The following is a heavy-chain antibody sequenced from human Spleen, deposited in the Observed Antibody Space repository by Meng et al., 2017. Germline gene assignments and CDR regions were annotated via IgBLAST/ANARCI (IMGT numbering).Heavy chain of an antibody. J-gene: IGHJ4*02. V-gene: IGHV3-21*01. CDR2: ISSSSTYI. CDR3: ARWPQGSYCSNGVCYTEGYFDY. D-gene: IGHD2-8*01. CDR1: GFTFKTYS. Sequence: EVQLVESGGGLVKPGGSLRLSCAASGFTFKTYSVNWVRQAPGKGLEWVSSISSSSTYIYYADSVKGRFTISRDNAKNSLYLQMNSLRAEDTAVYYCARWPQGSYCSNGVCYTEGYFDYWGQGTLVTVSS.